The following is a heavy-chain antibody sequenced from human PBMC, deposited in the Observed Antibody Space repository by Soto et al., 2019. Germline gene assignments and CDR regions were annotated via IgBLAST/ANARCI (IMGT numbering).Heavy chain of an antibody. D-gene: IGHD3-22*01. CDR1: GGSFSGYY. V-gene: IGHV4-34*01. J-gene: IGHJ4*02. CDR3: ARGSAFSYYYDSSGPFGY. Sequence: SETLSLTCAVYGGSFSGYYWSWIRQPPGKGLEWIGEINHSGSTNYNPSLRSRVTISVDTSKNQFSLKLSSVTAADTAVYYCARGSAFSYYYDSSGPFGYLGQGTLVTVSS. CDR2: INHSGST.